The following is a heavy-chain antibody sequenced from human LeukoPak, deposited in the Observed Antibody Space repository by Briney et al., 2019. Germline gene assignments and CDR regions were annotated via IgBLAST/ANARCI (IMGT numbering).Heavy chain of an antibody. V-gene: IGHV1-2*02. CDR2: INPNNGAT. D-gene: IGHD1-1*01. Sequence: ASVKVSCKASGYTFTSYGISWVRQAPGQGLEWMGWINPNNGATNYAQKFRGGVTMTRDTSITTFYMEVSSLTSDDTAVFYCARYNWNDVVSALDSWGQGTLVTVSS. CDR3: ARYNWNDVVSALDS. J-gene: IGHJ4*02. CDR1: GYTFTSYG.